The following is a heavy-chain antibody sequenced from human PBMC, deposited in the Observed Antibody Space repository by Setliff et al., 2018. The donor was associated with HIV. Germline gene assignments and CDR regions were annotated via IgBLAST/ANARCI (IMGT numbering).Heavy chain of an antibody. CDR3: ARVSMLRGQRHSFDF. CDR1: GASISGGGFY. CDR2: FYYTGNI. Sequence: NPSETLSLTCTVSGASISGGGFYWNWVRQHPGKGLEWIGYFYYTGNIHYNPSLKSRAAIAFDTSRNHFSLKLTSLTAADTAIYYCARVSMLRGQRHSFDFWGQGTPVTVSS. V-gene: IGHV4-31*03. D-gene: IGHD3-10*01. J-gene: IGHJ4*02.